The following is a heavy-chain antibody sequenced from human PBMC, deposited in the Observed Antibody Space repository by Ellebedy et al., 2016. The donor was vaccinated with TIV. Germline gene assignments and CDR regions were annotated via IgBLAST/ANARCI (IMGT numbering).Heavy chain of an antibody. CDR1: GGSISSYY. J-gene: IGHJ6*02. CDR3: ARFLGRWFGELLSYYGMDV. CDR2: INHSGST. V-gene: IGHV4-59*01. Sequence: SETLSLTCTVSGGSISSYYWSWIRQPPEKGLEWIGEINHSGSTNYNPSLKSRVTISVDTSKNQFSLKLSSVTAADTAVYYCARFLGRWFGELLSYYGMDVWGQGTTVTVSS. D-gene: IGHD3-10*01.